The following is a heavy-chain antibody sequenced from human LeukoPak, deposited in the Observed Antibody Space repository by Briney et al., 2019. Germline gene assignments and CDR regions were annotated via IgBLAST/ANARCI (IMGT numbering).Heavy chain of an antibody. J-gene: IGHJ4*02. Sequence: PSETLSLTCTVSGGSMSSYSWSWIRQPPGEGLEWIGFIYYSGSTNYNPSLKSRVTISVDTSKNQFSLKVNSVTAADTAVYYCARHQARRYYFDYWGQGSLVTVSS. D-gene: IGHD6-6*01. CDR2: IYYSGST. CDR1: GGSMSSYS. V-gene: IGHV4-59*08. CDR3: ARHQARRYYFDY.